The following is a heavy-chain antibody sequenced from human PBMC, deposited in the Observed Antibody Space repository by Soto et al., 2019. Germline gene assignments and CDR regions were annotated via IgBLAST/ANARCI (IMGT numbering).Heavy chain of an antibody. Sequence: PSETLSLTCTIYGDSISSYFWSWTRQPPGKGLEWIGYIHYSGTTVYSPSLKSRVTMSIDTSENQFTLNLTSVTAADTAVYFCARDTGGYYLDSWGQGSLVTVSS. J-gene: IGHJ4*01. CDR2: IHYSGTT. CDR3: ARDTGGYYLDS. CDR1: GDSISSYF. D-gene: IGHD7-27*01. V-gene: IGHV4-59*01.